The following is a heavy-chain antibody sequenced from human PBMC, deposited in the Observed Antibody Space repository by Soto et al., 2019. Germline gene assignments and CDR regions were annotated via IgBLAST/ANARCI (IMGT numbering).Heavy chain of an antibody. J-gene: IGHJ3*01. Sequence: LCLACTFSGGSISSYYCSWIRQPPGKGLDLVSPICNEGRDKYYSDSVCGRFLIYRDNSKITMNLQVQRLSADDTALYCCVRGVTTTGWFDAFDLWGRGTMVTVS. D-gene: IGHD6-19*01. CDR2: ICNEGRDK. CDR1: GGSISSYY. V-gene: IGHV3-33*08. CDR3: VRGVTTTGWFDAFDL.